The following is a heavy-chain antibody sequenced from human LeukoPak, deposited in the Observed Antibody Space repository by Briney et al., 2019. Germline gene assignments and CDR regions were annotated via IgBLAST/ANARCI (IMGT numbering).Heavy chain of an antibody. CDR2: ISNDGSNK. J-gene: IGHJ4*02. D-gene: IGHD5-18*01. CDR1: GFTFSSYG. V-gene: IGHV3-30*18. Sequence: GGSLRLSCAASGFTFSSYGMHWVRQAPGKGLEWVAVISNDGSNKYYADSVKGRFTVSRDNSKNTLYLQMNSLRAEDTAVFYCAKDRRGYTYNFDYWGQGTLVTVSS. CDR3: AKDRRGYTYNFDY.